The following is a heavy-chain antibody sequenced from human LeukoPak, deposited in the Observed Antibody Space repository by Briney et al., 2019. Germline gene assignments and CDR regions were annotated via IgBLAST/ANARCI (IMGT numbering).Heavy chain of an antibody. Sequence: SETLSLTCAVSGGSISSGGYSWSWIRQPPGKGLEWIGYIYHSGSTYYNPSLKSRVTISVDRSKNQFSLKLSSVTAADTAVYYCARVGMSYPGPYYFDYWGQGTLVTVSS. J-gene: IGHJ4*02. CDR3: ARVGMSYPGPYYFDY. V-gene: IGHV4-30-2*01. CDR2: IYHSGST. D-gene: IGHD1-1*01. CDR1: GGSISSGGYS.